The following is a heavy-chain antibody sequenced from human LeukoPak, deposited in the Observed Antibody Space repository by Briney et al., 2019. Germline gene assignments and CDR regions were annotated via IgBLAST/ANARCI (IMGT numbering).Heavy chain of an antibody. V-gene: IGHV3-30*03. CDR1: GFTFSSYG. CDR2: ISYDGSNK. J-gene: IGHJ4*02. Sequence: GGSLRLSCAASGFTFSSYGMHWVRQAPGKGLEWVAVISYDGSNKYYVDSVKGRFTISRDNSKNTLYLQMNSLRAEDTAVYYCVSSGGSEDFDYWGQGTLVTVSS. CDR3: VSSGGSEDFDY. D-gene: IGHD2-15*01.